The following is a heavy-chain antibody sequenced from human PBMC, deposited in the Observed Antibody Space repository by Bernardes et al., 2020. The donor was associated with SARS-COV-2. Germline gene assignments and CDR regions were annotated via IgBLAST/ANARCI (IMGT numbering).Heavy chain of an antibody. CDR1: GYTLTSYG. Sequence: ASVKVSCKASGYTLTSYGFSWVRQAPGQGLEWMGFINPHNGYTNYAQKFQGRVTMTTDTSANTAHMELRGLVSDDTAMYYCARAGYYFDRSAYYPGLDVWGQGTTVTVTS. J-gene: IGHJ6*02. D-gene: IGHD3-22*01. V-gene: IGHV1-18*04. CDR3: ARAGYYFDRSAYYPGLDV. CDR2: INPHNGYT.